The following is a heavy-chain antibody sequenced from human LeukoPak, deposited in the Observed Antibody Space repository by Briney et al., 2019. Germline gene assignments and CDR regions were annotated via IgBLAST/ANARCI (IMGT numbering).Heavy chain of an antibody. D-gene: IGHD5-24*01. V-gene: IGHV3-15*01. CDR2: IKSITYGGTT. J-gene: IGHJ4*02. CDR3: TTVAPVWDGYNYFYFDY. Sequence: GGSLRLSCAASGFTFSNAWMSWVRQAPGKGLEWAGRIKSITYGGTTDYAAPVKGRFTISRDDSKNTLYLQMNSLKTEDTAVYYCTTVAPVWDGYNYFYFDYWGQGTLVTVSS. CDR1: GFTFSNAW.